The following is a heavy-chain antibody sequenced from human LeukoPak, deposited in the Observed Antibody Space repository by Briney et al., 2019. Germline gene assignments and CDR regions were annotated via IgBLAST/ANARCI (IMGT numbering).Heavy chain of an antibody. CDR1: GFTFDDYG. CDR2: INWNGGST. J-gene: IGHJ6*03. V-gene: IGHV3-20*04. Sequence: GGSLRLSCAASGFTFDDYGMSWVRQAPGKGLEWVSGINWNGGSTGYAGSVKGRFTISRDNANNSLHLQMNSLRAEDTAVYYCARDKSGSYDRYMDVWGTGTTVTVSS. D-gene: IGHD1-26*01. CDR3: ARDKSGSYDRYMDV.